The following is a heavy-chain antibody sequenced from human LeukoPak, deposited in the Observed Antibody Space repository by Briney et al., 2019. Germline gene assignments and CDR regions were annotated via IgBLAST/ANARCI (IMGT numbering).Heavy chain of an antibody. J-gene: IGHJ5*02. Sequence: GESLKIPCKGSGYSFTSYWISWVRQMPGKGLEWMGRIDPSDSCTNYSPSFQGHVTISADKSISTAYLQWSSLKASDTAMYYCARQDIAAANGFDPWGQGTLVTVSS. D-gene: IGHD6-13*01. V-gene: IGHV5-10-1*01. CDR1: GYSFTSYW. CDR3: ARQDIAAANGFDP. CDR2: IDPSDSCT.